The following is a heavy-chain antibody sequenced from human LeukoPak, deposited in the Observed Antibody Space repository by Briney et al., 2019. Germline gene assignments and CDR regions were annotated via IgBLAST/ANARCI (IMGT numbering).Heavy chain of an antibody. CDR1: GFTVSCNF. D-gene: IGHD1-26*01. V-gene: IGHV3-53*01. J-gene: IGHJ4*02. Sequence: PGGSLRLSCAASGFTVSCNFINWVRQAPGKGLQWVSIIYGGRSTYYADSVKGRFTISRDNSKNTLYLQMNSLRAEDTAVYYCARDWLGSYFYWGQGTLVTVSS. CDR2: IYGGRST. CDR3: ARDWLGSYFY.